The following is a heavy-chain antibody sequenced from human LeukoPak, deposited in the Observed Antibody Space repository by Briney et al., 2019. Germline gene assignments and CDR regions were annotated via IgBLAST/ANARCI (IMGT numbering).Heavy chain of an antibody. CDR3: ARPIAAAGTNWFDP. CDR1: GFTSSSYA. CDR2: ISGSGGIT. D-gene: IGHD6-13*01. Sequence: GGSLRLSCAASGFTSSSYAMSWVRQAPGKGLEWVSVISGSGGITNYADSVKGRFTISRDNAKNSLYLQMNSLRAEDTAVYYCARPIAAAGTNWFDPWGQGTLVTVSS. V-gene: IGHV3-23*01. J-gene: IGHJ5*02.